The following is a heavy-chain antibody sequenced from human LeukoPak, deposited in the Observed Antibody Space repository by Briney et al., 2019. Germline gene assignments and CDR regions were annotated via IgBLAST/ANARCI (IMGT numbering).Heavy chain of an antibody. V-gene: IGHV1-69*04. Sequence: SVKVSCKASGGTFSSYAISWVRQAPGQGLEWMGRIIPILGIANYAQKFQGRVTITADKSTSTAYMELSSLRSEVTVVYYCARDLSDRLDIVATVYRGQGTLVTVSS. CDR3: ARDLSDRLDIVATVY. J-gene: IGHJ4*02. CDR1: GGTFSSYA. D-gene: IGHD5-12*01. CDR2: IIPILGIA.